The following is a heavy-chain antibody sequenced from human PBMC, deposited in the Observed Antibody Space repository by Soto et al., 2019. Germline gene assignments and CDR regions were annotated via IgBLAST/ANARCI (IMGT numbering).Heavy chain of an antibody. J-gene: IGHJ4*02. V-gene: IGHV4-61*01. CDR1: GGSVSSGSYY. D-gene: IGHD2-15*01. CDR3: ARANRVVVHFDY. Sequence: QVQLQESGPRLVKPSETLSLTCTVSGGSVSSGSYYWSWIRQPPGKGLEWIGYIYYSGSTNYNPSLKSRVTISVDTSKNQFSLKLSSVTAADTAVYYCARANRVVVHFDYWGQGTLVTVSS. CDR2: IYYSGST.